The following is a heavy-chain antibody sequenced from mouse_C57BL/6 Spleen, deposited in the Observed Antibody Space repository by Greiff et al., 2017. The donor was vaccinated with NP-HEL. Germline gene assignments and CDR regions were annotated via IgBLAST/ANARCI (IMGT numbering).Heavy chain of an antibody. Sequence: EVNVVESGGGLVKPGGSLKLSCAASGFTFSSYAMSWVRQTPEKRLEWVATISDGGSYTYYPANVKGRFTISRDNDKNNLYLQLSHLKSTDTAMSNCARDRGDLWFAYWGQGTLVTVSA. V-gene: IGHV5-4*01. CDR2: ISDGGSYT. CDR3: ARDRGDLWFAY. J-gene: IGHJ3*01. CDR1: GFTFSSYA.